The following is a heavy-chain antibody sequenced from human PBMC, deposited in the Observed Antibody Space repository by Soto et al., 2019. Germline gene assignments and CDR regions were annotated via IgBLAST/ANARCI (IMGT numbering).Heavy chain of an antibody. D-gene: IGHD2-15*01. J-gene: IGHJ4*02. CDR1: GYTFTSYG. V-gene: IGHV1-18*01. CDR3: TRDGTPVVVVAATRYYFDY. Sequence: ASVKVSCKASGYTFTSYGISWVRQAPGQGLEWMGWISAYNGNTNYAQKLQGRVTMTTDTSTSTAYMELRSLRSDDTAVYYCTRDGTPVVVVAATRYYFDYWGQGTLVTVSS. CDR2: ISAYNGNT.